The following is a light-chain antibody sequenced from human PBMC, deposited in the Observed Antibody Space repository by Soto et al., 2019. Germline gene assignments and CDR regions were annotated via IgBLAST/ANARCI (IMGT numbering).Light chain of an antibody. CDR1: TSNIGAGYE. Sequence: QSVLTQPPSVSGAPGQRVTISCTGSTSNIGAGYEVHWYQQLPGTAPKLLVSGHNIRPSGVPDRFSGFKSGASASLVITGLQAEDEADYYCQSYDNSLSGSGVFGGWTKLTVL. CDR2: GHN. J-gene: IGLJ3*02. CDR3: QSYDNSLSGSGV. V-gene: IGLV1-40*01.